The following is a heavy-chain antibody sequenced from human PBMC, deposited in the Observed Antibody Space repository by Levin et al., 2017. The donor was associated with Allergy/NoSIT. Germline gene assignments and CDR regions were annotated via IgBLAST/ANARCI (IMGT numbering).Heavy chain of an antibody. Sequence: ASVKVSCKASGYSFTSFGISWVRQAPGQGLEWMGWITPFNGNTNYAERLLGRVTMTTDTSTSTAYMELRSLTSDDTAVYYCARDTRRVSPGEFDPWGQGSLVTVSS. CDR3: ARDTRRVSPGEFDP. D-gene: IGHD6-6*01. CDR2: ITPFNGNT. J-gene: IGHJ5*02. CDR1: GYSFTSFG. V-gene: IGHV1-18*01.